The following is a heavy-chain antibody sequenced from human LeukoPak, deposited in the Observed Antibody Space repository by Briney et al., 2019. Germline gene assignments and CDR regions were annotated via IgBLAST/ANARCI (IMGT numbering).Heavy chain of an antibody. CDR2: IKQDGSGK. CDR3: ARGVPTGIDYFDY. D-gene: IGHD1-1*01. CDR1: GFTFSSYW. J-gene: IGHJ4*02. V-gene: IGHV3-7*01. Sequence: PGGSLRLSCAASGFTFSSYWMSWVRQAPGKGLEGVANIKQDGSGKYYVDSVKGRFTISRDNAKNSLYLQMNSLRAEDTAVYYCARGVPTGIDYFDYWGQGTLVTVSS.